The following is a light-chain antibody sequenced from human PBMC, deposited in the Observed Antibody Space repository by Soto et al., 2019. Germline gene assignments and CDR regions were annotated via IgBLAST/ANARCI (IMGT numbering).Light chain of an antibody. Sequence: DIVMTQSPDSLAVSLGERATINCKSSQSVIYSSNNKNYLVWYQQKPGQPPKRLIYWASTRESGVPDRFSGRGSGTDFTLTSSSLQSEDVAVYYCQQYYSIPITFGQGTRLEIK. J-gene: IGKJ5*01. CDR3: QQYYSIPIT. V-gene: IGKV4-1*01. CDR1: QSVIYSSNNKNY. CDR2: WAS.